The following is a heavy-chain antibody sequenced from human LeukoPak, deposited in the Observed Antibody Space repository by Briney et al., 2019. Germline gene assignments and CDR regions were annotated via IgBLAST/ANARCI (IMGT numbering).Heavy chain of an antibody. CDR3: ARRLYCSGGSCYYMDV. CDR1: GGSFSGYY. J-gene: IGHJ6*03. V-gene: IGHV4-34*01. Sequence: SETLSLTCAVYGGSFSGYYWSWIRQPPGKGLEWIGEINHSGSTNYNPSLKSRVTISVDTSKNQFSLKLSSVTAADTAVYYCARRLYCSGGSCYYMDVWGKGTTVTISS. D-gene: IGHD2-15*01. CDR2: INHSGST.